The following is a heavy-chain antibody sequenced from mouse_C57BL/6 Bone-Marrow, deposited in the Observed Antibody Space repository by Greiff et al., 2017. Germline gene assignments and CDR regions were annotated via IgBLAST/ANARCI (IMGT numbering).Heavy chain of an antibody. V-gene: IGHV1-4*01. J-gene: IGHJ3*01. CDR2: INPSSGYT. CDR1: GYTFTSYT. CDR3: ARAPPRWLLLAY. D-gene: IGHD2-3*01. Sequence: VKLMESGAELARPGASVKMSCKASGYTFTSYTMHWVKQRPGQGLEWIGYINPSSGYTKYNQKFKDKATLTADKSSSTAYMQLSSLTSEDSAVYYCARAPPRWLLLAYWGQGTLVTVSA.